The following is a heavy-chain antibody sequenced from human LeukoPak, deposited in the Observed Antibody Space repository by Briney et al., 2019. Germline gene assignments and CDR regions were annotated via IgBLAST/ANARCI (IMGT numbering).Heavy chain of an antibody. V-gene: IGHV3-48*02. Sequence: ASVKVSCKASGYTFSSCSMNWVRQAPGKGLEWVSYISSSSSTIYYADSVKGRFTISRDNAKNSLYLQMNSLRDEDTAVYYCASRYGSSSGGYYAMDVWGQGTAVTVSS. CDR2: ISSSSSTI. D-gene: IGHD6-6*01. J-gene: IGHJ6*02. CDR1: GYTFSSCS. CDR3: ASRYGSSSGGYYAMDV.